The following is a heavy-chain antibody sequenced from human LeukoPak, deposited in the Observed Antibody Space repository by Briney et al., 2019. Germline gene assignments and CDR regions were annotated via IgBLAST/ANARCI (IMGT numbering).Heavy chain of an antibody. CDR1: GFTFSSYA. V-gene: IGHV3-23*01. Sequence: SGGSLRLSCAASGFTFSSYAMSWVRQVPGKGLEWVSAISGSGGSTYYADSVKGRFTISRDNSKNTLYLQMNSLRAEDTAVYYCAKALSGYAGYYFDYWGQGTLVTVSS. D-gene: IGHD5-12*01. J-gene: IGHJ4*02. CDR3: AKALSGYAGYYFDY. CDR2: ISGSGGST.